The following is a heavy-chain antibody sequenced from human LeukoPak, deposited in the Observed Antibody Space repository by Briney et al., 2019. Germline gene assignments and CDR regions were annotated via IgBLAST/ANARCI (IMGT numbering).Heavy chain of an antibody. J-gene: IGHJ4*02. V-gene: IGHV3-66*01. CDR1: GFTVSSNY. Sequence: GGSLRLSCAASGFTVSSNYMSWVRQAPGKGLEWVSVIYSGGSTYYADSVKGRFTISRDNSKNTLYLQMNSLRAEDTAVYYCAREYGSSSEYDYWGQGTLVTVSS. D-gene: IGHD6-6*01. CDR2: IYSGGST. CDR3: AREYGSSSEYDY.